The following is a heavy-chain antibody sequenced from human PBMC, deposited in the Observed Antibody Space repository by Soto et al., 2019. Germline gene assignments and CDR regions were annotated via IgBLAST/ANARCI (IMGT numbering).Heavy chain of an antibody. Sequence: GASVKVSCKASGYTFTSYDINWVRQATGQGLEWMGWMNPNSGNTGYAQKFQGRVTMTRNTSISTAYMELSSLRSEDTAVYYCARGRAWWLYYYGMDVWGQGTTVTVSS. J-gene: IGHJ6*02. V-gene: IGHV1-8*01. CDR1: GYTFTSYD. D-gene: IGHD2-15*01. CDR3: ARGRAWWLYYYGMDV. CDR2: MNPNSGNT.